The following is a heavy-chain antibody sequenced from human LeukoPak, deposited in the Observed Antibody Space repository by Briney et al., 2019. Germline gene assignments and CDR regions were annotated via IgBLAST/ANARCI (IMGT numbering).Heavy chain of an antibody. Sequence: GRSLRPSCTPAASTAGDFAMSWVRPAPEEGREWEGCIRSKVYGATTECAASVKGRFTISRDDSKRIAYLQMNSLKTEDTAVYYCTRADSSGYYPFPPCDYWGQGALVTVSS. CDR1: ASTAGDFA. V-gene: IGHV3-49*04. CDR2: IRSKVYGATT. CDR3: TRADSSGYYPFPPCDY. D-gene: IGHD3-22*01. J-gene: IGHJ4*02.